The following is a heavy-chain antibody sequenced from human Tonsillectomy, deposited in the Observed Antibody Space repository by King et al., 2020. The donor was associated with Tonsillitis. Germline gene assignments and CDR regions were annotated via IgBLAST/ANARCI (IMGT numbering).Heavy chain of an antibody. J-gene: IGHJ4*02. CDR3: ATVAGYYETGGYYIGIVDY. D-gene: IGHD3-22*01. CDR1: GASISSDSHY. V-gene: IGHV4-61*02. Sequence: VQLQESGPGLVKPSQTLSLTCTVSGASISSDSHYWSWIRQPAGKGLEWIGRIYTSGSTNYNPSLKSRVTISLDTSKNQFSLKLSSVTAADTAVYYCATVAGYYETGGYYIGIVDYWGQGTLVSVSS. CDR2: IYTSGST.